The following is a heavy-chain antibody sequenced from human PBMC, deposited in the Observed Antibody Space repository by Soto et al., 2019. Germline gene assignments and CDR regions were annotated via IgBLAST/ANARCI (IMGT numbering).Heavy chain of an antibody. J-gene: IGHJ3*02. CDR2: INPNSGGT. Sequence: GASVKVSCKASGYTFTGYYMHWVRQAPGQGLEWMGWINPNSGGTNYAQKFQGWVTMTRDTSISTAYMELSRLRSDDTAVYYCARSSTVVQNDAFDIWGQGTMVTVS. CDR1: GYTFTGYY. CDR3: ARSSTVVQNDAFDI. V-gene: IGHV1-2*04. D-gene: IGHD2-15*01.